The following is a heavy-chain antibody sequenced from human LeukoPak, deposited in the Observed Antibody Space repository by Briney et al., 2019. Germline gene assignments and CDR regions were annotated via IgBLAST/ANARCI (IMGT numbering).Heavy chain of an antibody. CDR2: IYTSGST. J-gene: IGHJ6*02. CDR1: GGSISSYY. V-gene: IGHV4-4*07. Sequence: SETLSLTCTVSGGSISSYYWSWIRQPAGKGLEWIGRIYTSGSTNYNPSLKSRVTTSVDTSKNQLSLKLSSVTAADTAVYYCARESGMVVAATYYYYGMDVWGQGTTVTVSS. D-gene: IGHD2-15*01. CDR3: ARESGMVVAATYYYYGMDV.